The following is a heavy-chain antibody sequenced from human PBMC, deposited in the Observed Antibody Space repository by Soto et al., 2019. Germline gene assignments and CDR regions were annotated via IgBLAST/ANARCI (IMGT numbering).Heavy chain of an antibody. D-gene: IGHD6-19*01. J-gene: IGHJ4*02. V-gene: IGHV3-30-3*01. CDR1: GFTFSSYA. Sequence: GGSLRLSCAASGFTFSSYAMHWVRQAPGKGLEWVAVISYDGSNKYYADSVKGRFTISRDNSKNTLYLQMNSLRAEDTAVYYCARDGGAVGPRYFDYWGQGTLVTVSS. CDR2: ISYDGSNK. CDR3: ARDGGAVGPRYFDY.